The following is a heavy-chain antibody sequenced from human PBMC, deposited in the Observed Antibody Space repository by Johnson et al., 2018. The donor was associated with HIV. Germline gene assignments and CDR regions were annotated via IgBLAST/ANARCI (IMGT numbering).Heavy chain of an antibody. Sequence: QVQLVESGGGLVKPGGSLRVSCVASGFTLSSYAMHWVRQAPGKGLEWVAVVSYDGSNKYYADSVKGRFTISRDNSKNTLYLQMNSLTAEDTAVYYCAKGRELGYCAGGVCSDSFDVWGQGTLVTVSS. J-gene: IGHJ3*01. CDR3: AKGRELGYCAGGVCSDSFDV. D-gene: IGHD2-8*02. CDR1: GFTLSSYA. CDR2: VSYDGSNK. V-gene: IGHV3-30*04.